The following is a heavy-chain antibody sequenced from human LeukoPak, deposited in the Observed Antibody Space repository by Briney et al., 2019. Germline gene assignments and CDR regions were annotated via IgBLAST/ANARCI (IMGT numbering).Heavy chain of an antibody. V-gene: IGHV4-61*01. J-gene: IGHJ6*03. CDR1: GGSISSSSYY. CDR2: IYYSGST. CDR3: ARVGNYPNPIFNYYYYMDV. Sequence: PSETLSLTCTVSGGSISSSSYYWSWIRQPPGNGLEWIGYIYYSGSTNYNPSLKSRVTISVDASKNQFSLKLSSVTAADTAVYYCARVGNYPNPIFNYYYYMDVWGKGTTVTISS. D-gene: IGHD3-9*01.